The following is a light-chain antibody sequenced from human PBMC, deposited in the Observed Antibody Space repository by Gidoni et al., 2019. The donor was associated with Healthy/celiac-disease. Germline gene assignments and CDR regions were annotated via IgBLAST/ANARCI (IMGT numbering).Light chain of an antibody. CDR3: QQSDSTPFT. CDR1: QSMSSY. Sequence: DIQMTQSRHSLSASVGDRVTIPRRESQSMSSYLTWYQQKPGKAPKLLIYAASSLQSGVPARFSGSGSGTDFTLTISSLQPEDFATYYCQQSDSTPFTFGPGTKVEIK. CDR2: AAS. J-gene: IGKJ3*01. V-gene: IGKV1-39*01.